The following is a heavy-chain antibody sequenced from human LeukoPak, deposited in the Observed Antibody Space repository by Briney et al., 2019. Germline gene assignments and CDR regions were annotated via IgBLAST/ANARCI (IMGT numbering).Heavy chain of an antibody. V-gene: IGHV4-4*07. CDR2: IYTSGST. CDR3: ARDVPYQLHGGWFDP. Sequence: SETLSLTCTVSGGSISSYYWSWIRQPAGKGLEWIGRIYTSGSTNYNPSLKSRVTMSVDTSKNQFSLKLSSVTAADTAVHYCARDVPYQLHGGWFDPWGQGTLVTVSS. D-gene: IGHD2-2*01. CDR1: GGSISSYY. J-gene: IGHJ5*02.